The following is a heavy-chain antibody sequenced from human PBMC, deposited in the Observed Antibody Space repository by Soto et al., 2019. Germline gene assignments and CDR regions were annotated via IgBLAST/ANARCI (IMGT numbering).Heavy chain of an antibody. CDR1: GYTFTSYG. Sequence: GASVKVSCKASGYTFTSYGISWVRQAPGQGLEWMGWISAYNGNTNYAQKLQGRVTMTTDTSTSTAYMELRSLRSDDTAVYYCARDHYDILTGYYKNGYWGQGILVTVSS. D-gene: IGHD3-9*01. J-gene: IGHJ4*02. CDR2: ISAYNGNT. CDR3: ARDHYDILTGYYKNGY. V-gene: IGHV1-18*01.